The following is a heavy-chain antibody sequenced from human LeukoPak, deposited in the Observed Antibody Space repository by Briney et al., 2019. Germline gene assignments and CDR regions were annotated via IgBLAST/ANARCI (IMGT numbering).Heavy chain of an antibody. J-gene: IGHJ5*02. CDR1: GYTFTSYG. D-gene: IGHD6-19*01. CDR2: ISAYNGNT. V-gene: IGHV1-18*01. CDR3: ARVGEQWLVREWFDP. Sequence: ASVKVSCKASGYTFTSYGISWVRQAPGQGLEWMGWISAYNGNTNYAQKLQGRVTMTTDTSTSTAYMELRSLRSDDTAVYYCARVGEQWLVREWFDPWGQGTLVTVSS.